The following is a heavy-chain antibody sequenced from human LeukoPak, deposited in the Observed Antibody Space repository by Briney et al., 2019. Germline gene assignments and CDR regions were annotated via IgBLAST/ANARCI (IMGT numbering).Heavy chain of an antibody. D-gene: IGHD2-8*01. J-gene: IGHJ4*02. CDR3: VREMVF. Sequence: GGSLRLSCAASGFTLSSYDMNWVHQAPGKGLEWLSYISSSGNTIFYADSVKGRFTISRDNAKKSLYLQMNSLRAEDTVVYYCVREMVFWGQGTLVTVSS. CDR1: GFTLSSYD. CDR2: ISSSGNTI. V-gene: IGHV3-48*03.